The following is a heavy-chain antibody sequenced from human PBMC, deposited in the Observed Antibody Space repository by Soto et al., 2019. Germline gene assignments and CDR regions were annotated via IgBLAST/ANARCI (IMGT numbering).Heavy chain of an antibody. CDR2: ISSSGSTI. CDR1: GFTFSSYE. V-gene: IGHV3-48*03. J-gene: IGHJ4*02. Sequence: PXESLLLWFAASGFTFSSYEMNWVRQAPGKGLEWVSYISSSGSTIYYADSVKGRFTISRDNAKNSLYLQMNSLRAEDTAVYYCARVCNLWRLVRGALDYWGQGTLVTVSS. CDR3: ARVCNLWRLVRGALDY. D-gene: IGHD6-19*01.